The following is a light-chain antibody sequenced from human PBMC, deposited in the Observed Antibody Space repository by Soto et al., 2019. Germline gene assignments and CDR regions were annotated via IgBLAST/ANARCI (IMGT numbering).Light chain of an antibody. CDR3: QQYGSSPWT. CDR2: GAS. J-gene: IGKJ1*01. Sequence: EIVLTLSPGTLSLSPGERATLSCRASQSVSSSYLAWYQQKPGQAPRPLIYGASSRAIGIPDRFSGSGSGTDFTLTISRLEPEDFAVYYCQQYGSSPWTFGQGTKV. CDR1: QSVSSSY. V-gene: IGKV3-20*01.